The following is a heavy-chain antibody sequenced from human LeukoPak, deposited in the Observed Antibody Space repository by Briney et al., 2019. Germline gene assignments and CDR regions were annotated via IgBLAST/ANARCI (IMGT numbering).Heavy chain of an antibody. CDR3: ARSGTTGTPDY. J-gene: IGHJ4*02. Sequence: GGSLRLSCAASGFTFSSSAMSWVRQAPGKGLEWVSTISGSDSSTHYADSVKGRFTISRDNSKNTLYLQMNSLRADDTAVYYCARSGTTGTPDYWGQGTLVTVSS. CDR2: ISGSDSST. D-gene: IGHD1-1*01. CDR1: GFTFSSSA. V-gene: IGHV3-23*01.